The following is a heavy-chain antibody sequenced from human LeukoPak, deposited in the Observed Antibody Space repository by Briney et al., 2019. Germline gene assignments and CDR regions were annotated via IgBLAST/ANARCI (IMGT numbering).Heavy chain of an antibody. J-gene: IGHJ6*02. Sequence: PGGSLRPSCAASGFTFSSYWMHWVRQAPGKGLVWVSRINSDGSSTSYADSVKGRFTISRDNAKNTLYLQMNSLRAEDTAVYYCARASSGWNKYYYYYGMDVWGQGTTVTVSS. V-gene: IGHV3-74*01. CDR1: GFTFSSYW. CDR2: INSDGSST. D-gene: IGHD6-19*01. CDR3: ARASSGWNKYYYYYGMDV.